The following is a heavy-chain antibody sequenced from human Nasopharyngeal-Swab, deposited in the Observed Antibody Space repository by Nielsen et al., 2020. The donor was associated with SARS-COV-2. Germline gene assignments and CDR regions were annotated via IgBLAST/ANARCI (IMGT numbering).Heavy chain of an antibody. V-gene: IGHV3-74*01. CDR2: INSDGGST. CDR3: ASIGGLDY. D-gene: IGHD3-16*02. J-gene: IGHJ4*02. Sequence: WIRQPPGKGLVWVSRINSDGGSTSYADSVKGRFTISRDNAKNTLYLQMNSLRAEDTAVYYCASIGGLDYWGQGTLVTVSS.